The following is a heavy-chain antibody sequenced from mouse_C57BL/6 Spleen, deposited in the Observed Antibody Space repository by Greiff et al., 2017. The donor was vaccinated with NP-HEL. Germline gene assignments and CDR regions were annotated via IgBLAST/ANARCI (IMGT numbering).Heavy chain of an antibody. D-gene: IGHD2-3*01. CDR3: ARLVYDYDAMDY. V-gene: IGHV1-61*01. J-gene: IGHJ4*01. CDR1: GYTFTSYW. Sequence: QVQLQQPGAELVRPGSSVKLSCKASGYTFTSYWLDWVKQRPGQGLEWIGNIYPSDSETHYNQKFKDKATLTVDKSSSTAYMQLSSLTSEDSAVYYCARLVYDYDAMDYWGQGTSVTVSS. CDR2: IYPSDSET.